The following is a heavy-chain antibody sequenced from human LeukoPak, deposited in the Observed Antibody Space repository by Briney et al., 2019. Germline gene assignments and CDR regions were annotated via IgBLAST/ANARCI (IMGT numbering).Heavy chain of an antibody. Sequence: GGSLRLSCTASGFTFGSYGMHWVRQAPGKGLGWVAVISYDGSNKYYADSVKGRFTISRDNSKNTLYVQMNSLRAEDTAVYYCAKQLGYCSDGSCYFPYWGQGTLVTVSS. J-gene: IGHJ4*02. CDR3: AKQLGYCSDGSCYFPY. CDR2: ISYDGSNK. V-gene: IGHV3-30*18. D-gene: IGHD2-15*01. CDR1: GFTFGSYG.